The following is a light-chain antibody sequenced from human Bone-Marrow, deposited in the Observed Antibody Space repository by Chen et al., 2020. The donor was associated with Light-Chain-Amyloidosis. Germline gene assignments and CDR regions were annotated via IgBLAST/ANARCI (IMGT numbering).Light chain of an antibody. Sequence: QSVLTQPPSASGTPGPRVTISCSGSSSNIGSNYVYWYQQLPGTAPKLLIYRNNQRPSGVPDRFSGSKSGTSASLATSGLRSEDEADYYCAAWDDSLSGPNWVFGGGTKLTVL. CDR1: SSNIGSNY. CDR2: RNN. V-gene: IGLV1-47*01. CDR3: AAWDDSLSGPNWV. J-gene: IGLJ3*02.